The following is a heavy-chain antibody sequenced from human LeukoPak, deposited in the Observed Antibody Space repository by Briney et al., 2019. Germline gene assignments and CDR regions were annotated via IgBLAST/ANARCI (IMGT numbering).Heavy chain of an antibody. D-gene: IGHD2-15*01. Sequence: ASVKVSCKASGHTFTSYDINWVRQATGQGLEWMGWMNPNSGNTGYAQKFQGRVTITRNTSISTAYMELSSLRSEDTAVYYCAREDSTRLFDYWGQGTLVTVSS. CDR2: MNPNSGNT. V-gene: IGHV1-8*03. CDR1: GHTFTSYD. CDR3: AREDSTRLFDY. J-gene: IGHJ4*02.